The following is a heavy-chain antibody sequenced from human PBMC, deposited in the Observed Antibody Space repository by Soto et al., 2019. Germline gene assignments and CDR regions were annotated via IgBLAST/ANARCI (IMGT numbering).Heavy chain of an antibody. CDR3: TRHYSGYDLGGY. D-gene: IGHD5-12*01. Sequence: SETLSLTCTVSGGSISSSGYYWGWIRQPPGKGLEWIASIYYSGSTYYNPSLRSRLTISEDRSKNQITLKLKSVTAADTAVYYCTRHYSGYDLGGYWGQGTLVTVSS. CDR2: IYYSGST. CDR1: GGSISSSGYY. V-gene: IGHV4-39*01. J-gene: IGHJ4*02.